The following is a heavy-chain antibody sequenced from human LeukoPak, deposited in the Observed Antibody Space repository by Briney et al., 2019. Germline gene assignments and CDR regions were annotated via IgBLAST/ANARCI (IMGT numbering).Heavy chain of an antibody. Sequence: SQTLSLTCAISGDSVSSNSAAWNWIRQSPSRGLEWLGRTYYRSKWYDDYAVSVKSRITINPDTSKNQFSLQLNSVTPEDTAVYHCARDSSGWFQTGSYFDYWGQGTLVTVSS. D-gene: IGHD6-19*01. CDR2: TYYRSKWYD. J-gene: IGHJ4*02. CDR3: ARDSSGWFQTGSYFDY. V-gene: IGHV6-1*01. CDR1: GDSVSSNSAA.